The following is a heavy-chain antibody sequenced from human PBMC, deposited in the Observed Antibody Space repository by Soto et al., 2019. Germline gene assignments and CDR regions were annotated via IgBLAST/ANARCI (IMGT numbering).Heavy chain of an antibody. CDR1: GGTFNTYA. V-gene: IGHV1-69*19. D-gene: IGHD3-10*01. CDR3: AREVQVHTPAFGY. CDR2: ISPMFGAA. Sequence: QVQLVQSGAEMKKPGSSVKVSCQSSGGTFNTYAMNWVRQAPGQGPEWMGDISPMFGAANYAPKFQGRVTITADESTGTSYMQLSSLTSEDTDLYFCAREVQVHTPAFGYWGQGTLVTVSS. J-gene: IGHJ4*02.